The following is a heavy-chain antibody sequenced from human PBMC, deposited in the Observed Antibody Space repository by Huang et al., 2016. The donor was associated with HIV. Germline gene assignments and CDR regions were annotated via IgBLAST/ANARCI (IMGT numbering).Heavy chain of an antibody. Sequence: EVQVVQSGAEVKKPGESLKISCKGTGYRFTSYWIGWVRQIPGKGLEWMGIIYPADSDTRYSTSFHGQVTISADKSISTAYLQWSTLKASDTAMYYCAKGPYADYVFDAFDIWGQGTMVTVSS. CDR1: GYRFTSYW. CDR3: AKGPYADYVFDAFDI. CDR2: IYPADSDT. J-gene: IGHJ3*02. V-gene: IGHV5-51*01. D-gene: IGHD4-17*01.